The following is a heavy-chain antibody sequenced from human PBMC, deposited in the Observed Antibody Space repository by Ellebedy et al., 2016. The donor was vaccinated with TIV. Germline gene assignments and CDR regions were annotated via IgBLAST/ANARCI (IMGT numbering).Heavy chain of an antibody. CDR3: AKPTLHYYGSGGYIFDY. J-gene: IGHJ4*02. CDR1: GFTFSSYG. V-gene: IGHV3-23*01. CDR2: VTSGDIT. D-gene: IGHD3-10*01. Sequence: GGSLRLXXAVSGFTFSSYGMSWVRQAPGRGLEWVSTVTSGDITHYADSVKGRFTISRDIPKNTLYLQMNNVRAEDTAVYYCAKPTLHYYGSGGYIFDYWGQGTLVTV.